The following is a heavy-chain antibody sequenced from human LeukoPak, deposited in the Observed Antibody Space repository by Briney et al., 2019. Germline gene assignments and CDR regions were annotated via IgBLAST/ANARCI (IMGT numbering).Heavy chain of an antibody. D-gene: IGHD3-3*01. Sequence: GGSLRLSCAASGFTFSSYSMNWVRQAPGKGLEWVAVISYDGSNKYYADSVKGRFTISRDNSKNTLYLQMNSLRAEDTAVYYCARGYYDFWSGYSYYFDYWGQGTLVTVSS. J-gene: IGHJ4*02. CDR3: ARGYYDFWSGYSYYFDY. CDR2: ISYDGSNK. V-gene: IGHV3-30*03. CDR1: GFTFSSYS.